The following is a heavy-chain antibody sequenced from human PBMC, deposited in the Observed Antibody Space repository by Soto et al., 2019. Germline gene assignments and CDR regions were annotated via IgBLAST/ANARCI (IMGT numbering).Heavy chain of an antibody. V-gene: IGHV3-48*01. CDR1: GFSFSSYS. Sequence: GGSLRLSCVASGFSFSSYSMNWVRQAPGKGLEWVSYIRSTSATIYYVDSVKGRFTVSRDNAQDSLYLQMDSLRVEDTAVYYCTRDPGTTTPYKLDLWGKGTKVTGSS. D-gene: IGHD1-1*01. J-gene: IGHJ6*04. CDR2: IRSTSATI. CDR3: TRDPGTTTPYKLDL.